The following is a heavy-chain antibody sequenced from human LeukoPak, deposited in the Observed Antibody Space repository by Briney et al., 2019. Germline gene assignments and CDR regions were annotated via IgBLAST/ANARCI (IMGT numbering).Heavy chain of an antibody. CDR2: IYPGDSDN. CDR1: GYSFTNYW. D-gene: IGHD2-2*01. V-gene: IGHV5-51*01. CDR3: ARHLGYCSSTSCTPFYY. Sequence: AESLKISCKGSGYSFTNYWIGWVRQMPGKSLEWMGIIYPGDSDNRYSPSFQGQVTISADKSISAAYLQWSSLRASDTAMYYCARHLGYCSSTSCTPFYYWGQGTLVTGFS. J-gene: IGHJ4*01.